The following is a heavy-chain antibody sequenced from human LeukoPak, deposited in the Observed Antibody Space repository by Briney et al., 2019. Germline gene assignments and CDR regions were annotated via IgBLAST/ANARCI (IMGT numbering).Heavy chain of an antibody. V-gene: IGHV4-30-4*01. CDR3: AREGGIIGYSYGHFDY. CDR1: GGSISSGDYY. D-gene: IGHD5-18*01. CDR2: IYHSGST. Sequence: SETLSLTCTVPGGSISSGDYYWSWIRQPPGKGLEWIGYIYHSGSTHFNPSLKSRVTISVDTSKNQFSLKLSSVTAADTAVYYCAREGGIIGYSYGHFDYWGQGALVTVSS. J-gene: IGHJ4*02.